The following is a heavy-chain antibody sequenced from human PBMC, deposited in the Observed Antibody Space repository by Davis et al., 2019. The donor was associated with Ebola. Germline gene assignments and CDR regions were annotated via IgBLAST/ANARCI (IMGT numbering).Heavy chain of an antibody. CDR2: LGLSADT. CDR1: GFTFSNAW. D-gene: IGHD6-19*01. CDR3: ARGVAVGGFYFEY. V-gene: IGHV3-23*01. Sequence: GGSLRLSCIASGFTFSNAWMAWARRAPGKGLEWVSTLGLSADTYYADSVKGRFTISRDNSKNTLHLQMNSLRVEDTAVYFCARGVAVGGFYFEYWGQGTLVTVSS. J-gene: IGHJ4*02.